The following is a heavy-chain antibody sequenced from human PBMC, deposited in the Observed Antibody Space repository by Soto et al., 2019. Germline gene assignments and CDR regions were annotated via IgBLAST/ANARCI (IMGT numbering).Heavy chain of an antibody. Sequence: GASVKVSCKASGGTFSSYAISWVRQAPGQGLEWMGGIIPIFGTANYAQKFQGRVTITADESTSTAYMELSSLRSEDTAVYYCAREPADYYDSSGYYPGPHNWFDPWGQGTLVTVSS. CDR1: GGTFSSYA. V-gene: IGHV1-69*13. J-gene: IGHJ5*02. CDR2: IIPIFGTA. D-gene: IGHD3-22*01. CDR3: AREPADYYDSSGYYPGPHNWFDP.